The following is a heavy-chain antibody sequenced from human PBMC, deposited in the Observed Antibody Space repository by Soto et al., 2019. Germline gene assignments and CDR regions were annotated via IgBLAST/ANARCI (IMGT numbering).Heavy chain of an antibody. V-gene: IGHV3-30*18. J-gene: IGHJ6*02. CDR1: GFTFSSYG. Sequence: QVQLVESGGGVVQPGRSLRLSCAASGFTFSSYGMHWVRQAPGKGLEWVAVISYDGSNKYYADSVKGRFTISRDNSKNTLYLQMNSLRAEDTAVYYCAKEEQWPVFANYGMDVWGQGTTVTVSS. D-gene: IGHD6-19*01. CDR3: AKEEQWPVFANYGMDV. CDR2: ISYDGSNK.